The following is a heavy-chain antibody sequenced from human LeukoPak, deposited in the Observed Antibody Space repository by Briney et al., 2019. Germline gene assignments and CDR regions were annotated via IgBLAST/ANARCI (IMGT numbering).Heavy chain of an antibody. CDR2: ISGSGGST. CDR1: GFIFSNYA. V-gene: IGHV3-23*01. D-gene: IGHD3-3*01. J-gene: IGHJ4*02. CDR3: ATSRTFDY. Sequence: GGSLRLSCAASGFIFSNYAVGWVRQAPGKGLEWVSRISGSGGSTYYADSVKGRSTISRDNSKNTLYLQMNSLRAEDTAIYYCATSRTFDYWGQETLVTVSS.